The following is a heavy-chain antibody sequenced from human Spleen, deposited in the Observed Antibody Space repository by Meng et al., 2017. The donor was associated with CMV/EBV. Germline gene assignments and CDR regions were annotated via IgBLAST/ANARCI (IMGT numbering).Heavy chain of an antibody. D-gene: IGHD2-8*01. J-gene: IGHJ4*02. V-gene: IGHV3-53*01. CDR3: ARDPCPSGVCYLDS. CDR2: IYSSGST. Sequence: GESLKISCAASGFTVSSNYMSWVRQAPGKGLEWVSVIYSSGSTYYADSVKGRFTISRDNAKNSLYLQMNSLRVEDTAVYYCARDPCPSGVCYLDSWGQGTLVTVSS. CDR1: GFTVSSNY.